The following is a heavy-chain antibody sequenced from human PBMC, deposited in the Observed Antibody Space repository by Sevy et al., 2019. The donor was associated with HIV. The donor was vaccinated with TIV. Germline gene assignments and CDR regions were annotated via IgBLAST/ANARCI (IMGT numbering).Heavy chain of an antibody. J-gene: IGHJ6*02. D-gene: IGHD3-3*01. CDR3: ARESYDFWTGRVDYDYGMDV. CDR1: GYTFSDSGYY. CDR2: INPKSGAT. Sequence: ASVKVSCKASGYTFSDSGYYVHWVRQAPGQGLEWMGWINPKSGATNYAQKFQGRVTMTRDTSVSTANMELNRLTSDDTAVYYRARESYDFWTGRVDYDYGMDVWGQGTTVTVSS. V-gene: IGHV1-2*02.